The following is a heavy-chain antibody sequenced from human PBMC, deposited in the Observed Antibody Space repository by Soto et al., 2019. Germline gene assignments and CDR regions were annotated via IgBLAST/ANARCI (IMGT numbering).Heavy chain of an antibody. CDR3: ARLVVVVADSFYYFVY. CDR1: GGSISSSSYY. V-gene: IGHV4-39*01. Sequence: SETLSLTCTVSGGSISSSSYYWGWIRQPPGKGLEWIGSISYSGSTYYNPSLKSRVTMSVDTSKNQFSLKLSSVTAADTAVYYCARLVVVVADSFYYFVYWGQGTLVTVSS. J-gene: IGHJ4*02. CDR2: ISYSGST. D-gene: IGHD2-2*01.